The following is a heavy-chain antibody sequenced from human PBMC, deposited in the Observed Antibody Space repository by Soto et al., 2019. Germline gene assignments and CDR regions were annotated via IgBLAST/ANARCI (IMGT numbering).Heavy chain of an antibody. V-gene: IGHV3-33*01. CDR2: IWYDGSNI. CDR1: GFTFSRYG. Sequence: GGSLRLSCAASGFTFSRYGMHWVRQAPGRGLEWVAVIWYDGSNIYYADSVKGRFTISRDNSKDTLDLQMNSLRAEDTAVYYCARDREQWLVGYYFDYWCQGTLVTVSS. J-gene: IGHJ4*02. D-gene: IGHD6-19*01. CDR3: ARDREQWLVGYYFDY.